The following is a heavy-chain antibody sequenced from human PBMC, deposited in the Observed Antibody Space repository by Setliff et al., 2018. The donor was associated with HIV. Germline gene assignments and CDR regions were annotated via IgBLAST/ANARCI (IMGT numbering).Heavy chain of an antibody. V-gene: IGHV1-69*13. CDR3: ARGGWSGGGPLHYSYFYLDV. J-gene: IGHJ6*02. D-gene: IGHD2-15*01. CDR2: LISMFKIP. Sequence: ASVKVSCKTSGGTFRSQAISWVRQAPGQGLEWMGGLISMFKIPQIAQKFQGRVTITADESTSTAYMGLSSLTSEDTAVYYCARGGWSGGGPLHYSYFYLDVWGQGTAVTVSS. CDR1: GGTFRSQA.